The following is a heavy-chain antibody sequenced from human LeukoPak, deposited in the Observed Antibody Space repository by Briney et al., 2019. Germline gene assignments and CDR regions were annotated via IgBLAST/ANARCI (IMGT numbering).Heavy chain of an antibody. CDR1: GYSIRSGYY. D-gene: IGHD3-16*02. CDR3: ARGRGIRYTRRGTFDI. J-gene: IGHJ3*02. Sequence: SETLSLTCTVSGYSIRSGYYWGWIRQPPGKGLEWIGSISHSGSPYYNPSLKSRVTISVDTSKNHFSLKLRYVTAADTTVYYCARGRGIRYTRRGTFDIWGQGTMVTVSS. V-gene: IGHV4-38-2*02. CDR2: ISHSGSP.